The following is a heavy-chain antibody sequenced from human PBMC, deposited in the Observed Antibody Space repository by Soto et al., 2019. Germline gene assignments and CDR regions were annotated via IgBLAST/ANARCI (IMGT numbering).Heavy chain of an antibody. V-gene: IGHV3-11*01. CDR2: ISSSGSTI. Sequence: QVQLVESGGGLVKPGGSLRLSCASSAFTFSDYYMTWIRQAPGKGLEWVSHISSSGSTINYADSVKGRFTISRDNAKDSLYLQLNSLRAEETAVYYCARDAYSNSFDYWGQGTLVTVSS. D-gene: IGHD4-4*01. J-gene: IGHJ4*02. CDR3: ARDAYSNSFDY. CDR1: AFTFSDYY.